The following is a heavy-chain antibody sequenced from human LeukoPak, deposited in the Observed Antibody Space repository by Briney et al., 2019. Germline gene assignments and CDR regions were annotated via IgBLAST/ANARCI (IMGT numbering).Heavy chain of an antibody. D-gene: IGHD5-24*01. Sequence: PSETLSLTCTVSGGSISSYYWSWIRQPPGKGLEWIGYIYYSGSTNYNPSLKSRVTISEDTSKNQSSLKLSSVTAADTAVYYCARGCRDGYSNYWYFDLWGRGTLVTVSS. CDR2: IYYSGST. J-gene: IGHJ2*01. V-gene: IGHV4-59*08. CDR3: ARGCRDGYSNYWYFDL. CDR1: GGSISSYY.